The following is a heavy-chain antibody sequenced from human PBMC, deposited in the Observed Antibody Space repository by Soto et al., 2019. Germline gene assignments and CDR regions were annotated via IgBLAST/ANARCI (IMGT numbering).Heavy chain of an antibody. J-gene: IGHJ1*01. Sequence: SEALSVTCSVSGGYITRHYWNSIRQPPGKGLEWIGFIYYTGNTNYNPSLKSRVTISVDTSKNHFSLNLSSVTAADTAGDYCELCKFAYTSPFYGWSQGTVLPVSA. CDR3: ELCKFAYTSPFYG. CDR2: IYYTGNT. CDR1: GGYITRHY. D-gene: IGHD3-16*01. V-gene: IGHV4-59*11.